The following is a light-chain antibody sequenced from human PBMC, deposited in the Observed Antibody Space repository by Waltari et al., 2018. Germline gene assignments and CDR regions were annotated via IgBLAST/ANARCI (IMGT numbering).Light chain of an antibody. CDR1: QSVSSN. V-gene: IGKV3-15*01. J-gene: IGKJ4*01. Sequence: EIVLTQSPATLSVSPGERATLSCRASQSVSSNLAWYQQKPGQAPRLLIYGASTRATGSPTRFSGSGSGTEFTLTISSLLSEDFAVYYCQHYNNWPFTFGGGAKVEIK. CDR2: GAS. CDR3: QHYNNWPFT.